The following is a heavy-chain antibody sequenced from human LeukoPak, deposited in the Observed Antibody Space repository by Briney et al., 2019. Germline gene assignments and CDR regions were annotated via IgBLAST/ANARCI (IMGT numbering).Heavy chain of an antibody. CDR2: IYPGDADT. CDR1: GYSFTSYW. CDR3: ARLDCSGGSCYPFDY. D-gene: IGHD2-15*01. Sequence: GESLKISCKGSGYSFTSYWIGWVRQMPGKGLEWMGIIYPGDADTRYSPSFQGQVTISADKSISTAYLQWSSLKASDTAMYYCARLDCSGGSCYPFDYWGQGTLVTVSS. V-gene: IGHV5-51*01. J-gene: IGHJ4*02.